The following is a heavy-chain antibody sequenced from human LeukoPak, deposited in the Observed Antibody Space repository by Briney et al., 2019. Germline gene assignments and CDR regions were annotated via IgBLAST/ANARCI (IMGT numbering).Heavy chain of an antibody. V-gene: IGHV3-23*01. CDR1: GFTFSSYA. D-gene: IGHD6-19*01. Sequence: GGSLRLSCAASGFTFSSYAMSWVRQAPGKGLEWVSAISGSGGSTYYADSVKGRFTISRDNSKNTLYLQMNSLRAEDTAVYYCNQWLVPYYHYGMDVWGQGTTVTVSS. J-gene: IGHJ6*02. CDR2: ISGSGGST. CDR3: NQWLVPYYHYGMDV.